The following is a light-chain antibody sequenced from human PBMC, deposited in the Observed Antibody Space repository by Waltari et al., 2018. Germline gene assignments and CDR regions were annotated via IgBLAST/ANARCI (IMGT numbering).Light chain of an antibody. CDR1: QGISNS. Sequence: DIQMTQSPSSLSASVGDRVNIYCRASQGISNSLAWYQQKPGKAPKLLVYAASRLEGGVPSRFSGRGSGTDYTLTINSLQPEDFATYYCQQYYSTLLTFGGGTKVEIK. V-gene: IGKV1-NL1*01. CDR3: QQYYSTLLT. J-gene: IGKJ4*01. CDR2: AAS.